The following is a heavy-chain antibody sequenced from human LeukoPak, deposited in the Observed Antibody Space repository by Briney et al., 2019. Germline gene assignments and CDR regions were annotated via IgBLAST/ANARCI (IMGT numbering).Heavy chain of an antibody. D-gene: IGHD3-10*01. V-gene: IGHV3-11*06. CDR2: ISGNRK. Sequence: GGSLRLSCAASGFSFSDYYMNWIRQAPGKGLEWVSHISGNRKYVSHADSVKGRSTISRDNAKNSLYLQLSSPRVEDTAIYYCARGPQRGVIMNWGQGTLVTVSS. CDR3: ARGPQRGVIMN. J-gene: IGHJ4*02. CDR1: GFSFSDYY.